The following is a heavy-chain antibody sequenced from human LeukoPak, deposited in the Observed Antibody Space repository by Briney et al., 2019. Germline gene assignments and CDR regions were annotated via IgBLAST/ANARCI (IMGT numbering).Heavy chain of an antibody. D-gene: IGHD3-3*01. Sequence: VGSLRLSCAASGFTFSSYSMNWVRQAPGKGLEWVSSISSSSSYIYYADSVKGRFTISRDKAKNSLYLQMNSLRAEDTAVYYCARAPETYYDFWSGPVIGALDYWGQGTLVTVSS. J-gene: IGHJ4*02. CDR1: GFTFSSYS. CDR2: ISSSSSYI. CDR3: ARAPETYYDFWSGPVIGALDY. V-gene: IGHV3-21*01.